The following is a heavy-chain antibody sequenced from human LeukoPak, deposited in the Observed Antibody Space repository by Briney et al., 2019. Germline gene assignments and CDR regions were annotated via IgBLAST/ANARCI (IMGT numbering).Heavy chain of an antibody. D-gene: IGHD3-22*01. CDR3: ARLRRNSDRSGYYYYYCY. J-gene: IGHJ4*02. V-gene: IGHV3-21*01. Sequence: GGSLRLSCAASGYTFSSYSINWVRQAPGKGLEWVSSISVGSNYIYYADSVRGRFSISRDDARNSLYLQMDSLRGDDTAVYYCARLRRNSDRSGYYYYYCYWGQGTLVTVSS. CDR1: GYTFSSYS. CDR2: ISVGSNYI.